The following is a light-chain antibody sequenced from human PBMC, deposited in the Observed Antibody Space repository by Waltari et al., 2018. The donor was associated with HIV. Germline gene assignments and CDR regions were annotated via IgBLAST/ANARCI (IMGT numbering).Light chain of an antibody. J-gene: IGKJ4*01. CDR3: QQYADWPFT. V-gene: IGKV3D-15*01. CDR1: QTVTSA. CDR2: GAS. Sequence: EIVLTQSPATLSVSPGEGATLSCRASQTVTSALAWYQQKPGQAPRLLFYGASTRATGIPIRFLGSGSGTDFTLTISSLQSEDLAVYYCQQYADWPFTFGGGTKVEI.